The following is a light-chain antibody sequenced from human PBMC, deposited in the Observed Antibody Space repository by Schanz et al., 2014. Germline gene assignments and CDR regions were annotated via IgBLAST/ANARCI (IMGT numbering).Light chain of an antibody. CDR3: NSYTTSSTLV. Sequence: QSALTQPASVSGSPGQSITISCTGTSSDVGGYNYVSWYQQHPGKAPKLMIYDVFNRPSGVSYRFSGSKSGNTASLTISGLQAEDEADYYCNSYTTSSTLVFGTGTKLTVL. CDR1: SSDVGGYNY. J-gene: IGLJ1*01. CDR2: DVF. V-gene: IGLV2-14*01.